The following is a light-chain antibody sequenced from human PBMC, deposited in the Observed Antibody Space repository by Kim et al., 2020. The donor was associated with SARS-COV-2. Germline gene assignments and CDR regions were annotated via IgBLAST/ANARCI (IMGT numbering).Light chain of an antibody. V-gene: IGLV3-19*01. CDR3: NSRDSNDYVV. Sequence: VALGKTVRITCQGDSLRSYYATWYQQKPGQAPKVVIYGKDNRPSGVPDRFSGSSSGNTAYLTITGTQAGDESDYYCNSRDSNDYVVFGGGTQLTVL. J-gene: IGLJ2*01. CDR2: GKD. CDR1: SLRSYY.